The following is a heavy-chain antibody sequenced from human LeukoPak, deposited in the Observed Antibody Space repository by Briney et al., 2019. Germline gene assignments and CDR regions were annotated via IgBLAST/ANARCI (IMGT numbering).Heavy chain of an antibody. CDR2: MNPNSGNT. V-gene: IGHV1-8*03. D-gene: IGHD6-13*01. CDR3: ARWGGDSSSWYDPYYYYYMGV. CDR1: GYTFTSYD. Sequence: ASVKVSCKASGYTFTSYDINWVRQATGQGLECMGWMNPNSGNTGYAQKFQGRVTITRNTSISTAYMELSSLRSEDTAVYYCARWGGDSSSWYDPYYYYYMGVWGKGTTVTVSS. J-gene: IGHJ6*03.